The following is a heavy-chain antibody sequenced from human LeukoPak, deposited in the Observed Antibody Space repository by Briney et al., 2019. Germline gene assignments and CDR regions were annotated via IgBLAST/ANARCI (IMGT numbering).Heavy chain of an antibody. CDR1: GFTFSTYS. J-gene: IGHJ3*02. CDR2: ISSSPRNNI. V-gene: IGHV3-21*01. Sequence: GGSLRLSCAASGFTFSTYSMNWVRQAPGKGLEWVSSISSSPRNNINYADSVKGRFTISRDNAKRSLHLQMNSLRAEDTAVYYCARGPLGTFDIWGQGTMVTVSS. CDR3: ARGPLGTFDI.